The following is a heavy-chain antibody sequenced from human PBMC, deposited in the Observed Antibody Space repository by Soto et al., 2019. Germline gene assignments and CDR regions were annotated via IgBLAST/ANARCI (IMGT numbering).Heavy chain of an antibody. V-gene: IGHV4-59*01. D-gene: IGHD3-3*01. Sequence: SETLSLTCTVSGGSISSYYWSWIRQPPGKGLEWIGYIYYSGSTNYNPSLKSRVTISVDTSKNQFSPKLSSVTAADTAVYYCAGVGRYYDFWSGYYTPSNFDYWGQGTLVTVSS. CDR1: GGSISSYY. CDR3: AGVGRYYDFWSGYYTPSNFDY. CDR2: IYYSGST. J-gene: IGHJ4*02.